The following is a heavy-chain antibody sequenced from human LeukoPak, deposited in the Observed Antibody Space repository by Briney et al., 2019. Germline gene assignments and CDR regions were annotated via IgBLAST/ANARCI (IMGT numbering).Heavy chain of an antibody. CDR3: AKGYSYGYSYYFDY. V-gene: IGHV3-9*03. CDR2: ISWNSGKI. CDR1: GFTFDDYA. D-gene: IGHD5-18*01. J-gene: IGHJ4*02. Sequence: GGSLRLSCAASGFTFDDYAMHWVRQAPGKGLEWVSGISWNSGKIGYADSVKGRFTISRGNAKNSLYLQMNSLRAEDMALYYCAKGYSYGYSYYFDYWGQGTLVTVSS.